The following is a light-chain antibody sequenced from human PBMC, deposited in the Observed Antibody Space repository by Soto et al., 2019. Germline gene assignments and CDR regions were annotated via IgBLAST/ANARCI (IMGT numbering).Light chain of an antibody. CDR2: DVG. J-gene: IGLJ1*01. Sequence: QYVLSHPLAVSGSPGRVVTISCTGTSSDVGGYNYVSWYQQHPGKAPKLMIYDVGKRPSGVPDRFSGSKSDNTASLTISGLKAEDEADYYCCSYAGSYTRVFGTGTKV. CDR3: CSYAGSYTRV. CDR1: SSDVGGYNY. V-gene: IGLV2-11*01.